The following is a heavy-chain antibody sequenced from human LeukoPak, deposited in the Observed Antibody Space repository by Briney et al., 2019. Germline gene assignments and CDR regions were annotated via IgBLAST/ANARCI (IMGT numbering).Heavy chain of an antibody. V-gene: IGHV1-69*04. CDR2: IIPILGIA. D-gene: IGHD5-12*01. Sequence: SVKVSCKASGGTFSSYAIRWVRQAPGQGLEWMGRIIPILGIANYAQKFQGRVTITADKSTSTAYMELSSLRSEDTAVYYCARGLGLRDAFDIWGQGTMVPVSS. J-gene: IGHJ3*02. CDR1: GGTFSSYA. CDR3: ARGLGLRDAFDI.